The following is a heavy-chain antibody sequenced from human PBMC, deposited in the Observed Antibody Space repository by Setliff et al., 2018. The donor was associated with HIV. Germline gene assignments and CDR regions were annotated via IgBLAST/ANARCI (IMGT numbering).Heavy chain of an antibody. V-gene: IGHV1-3*04. CDR1: GYTFTGYS. Sequence: ASVKVSCKASGYTFTGYSLHWVRQAPGQSLEWMGWITTGNGNTKYSQKFQARVTITRDTSATTAYLDLSGLTSEDTAVYYCARDHQTMLWLDYWGQGTLVTVSS. D-gene: IGHD2-21*01. J-gene: IGHJ4*02. CDR2: ITTGNGNT. CDR3: ARDHQTMLWLDY.